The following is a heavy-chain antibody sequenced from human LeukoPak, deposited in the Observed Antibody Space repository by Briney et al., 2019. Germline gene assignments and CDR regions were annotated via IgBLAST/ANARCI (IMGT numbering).Heavy chain of an antibody. Sequence: GGSLRLSCAASGFTFSSYRMNWVRQAPGEGLEWVSSISSSSSYIYYADSVKGRFTISRDNAKNSLYLQMNSLRAEDTAVYYCARDGYYYDSSGYYQEAFDIWGQGTMVTVSS. J-gene: IGHJ3*02. V-gene: IGHV3-21*01. CDR1: GFTFSSYR. D-gene: IGHD3-22*01. CDR2: ISSSSSYI. CDR3: ARDGYYYDSSGYYQEAFDI.